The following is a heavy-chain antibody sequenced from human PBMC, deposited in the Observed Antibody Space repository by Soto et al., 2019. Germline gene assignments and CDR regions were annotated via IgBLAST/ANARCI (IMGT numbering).Heavy chain of an antibody. CDR3: ARMVRGVMGWFDP. D-gene: IGHD3-10*01. J-gene: IGHJ5*02. Sequence: QVQLVQSGAEVKKPGASVKVSCKASGYTFSSFSVTWVRQAPGQGLEWMVWINTYNGNTNYAQKFQGRVTMTTDTSTSTAYMELRSLRSDDTAVYYCARMVRGVMGWFDPWGQGTLVTVSS. CDR1: GYTFSSFS. V-gene: IGHV1-18*01. CDR2: INTYNGNT.